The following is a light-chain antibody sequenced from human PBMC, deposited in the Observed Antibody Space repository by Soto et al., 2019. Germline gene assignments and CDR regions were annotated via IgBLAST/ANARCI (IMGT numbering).Light chain of an antibody. J-gene: IGLJ1*01. CDR3: SSYTSSSPLDV. Sequence: QSALTQPASVSGFPGQSITISCTGTSSDGGGYNYVSWYQQHPGRAPKLMIYEVSNRPSGFSNRFSGSKSGNTASLTISGLQAEDEADYYCSSYTSSSPLDVFGTGTKVTV. CDR2: EVS. CDR1: SSDGGGYNY. V-gene: IGLV2-14*01.